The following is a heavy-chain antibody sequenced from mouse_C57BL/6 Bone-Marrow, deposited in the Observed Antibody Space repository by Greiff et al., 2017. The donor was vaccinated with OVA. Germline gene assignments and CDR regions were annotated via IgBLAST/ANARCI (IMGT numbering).Heavy chain of an antibody. CDR3: ARENSYWYFDV. CDR1: GYTFTSYW. Sequence: QVQLQQPGAELVKPGASVKLSCKASGYTFTSYWMHWVKQRPGQGLEWIGMIHPNSGSTNYNEKFKSKATLTVDKSSSTAYMQLSSLTSEDSAVYYGARENSYWYFDVWGTGTTVTVSS. CDR2: IHPNSGST. V-gene: IGHV1-64*01. J-gene: IGHJ1*03.